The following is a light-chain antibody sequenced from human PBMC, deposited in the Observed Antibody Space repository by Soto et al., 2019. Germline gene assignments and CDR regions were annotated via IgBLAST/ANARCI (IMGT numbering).Light chain of an antibody. V-gene: IGLV2-8*01. CDR3: TSYAGNKVI. J-gene: IGLJ2*01. CDR1: SSDVGGYDY. CDR2: EVS. Sequence: QSALTQPPSASGSPGQSVTISCTGTSSDVGGYDYVSWFQQHPDKAPKLMIYEVSKRPSGVPDRFSGSKSDNTASLTVSRXXXXXXADYYCTSYAGNKVIFGGGTKLTVL.